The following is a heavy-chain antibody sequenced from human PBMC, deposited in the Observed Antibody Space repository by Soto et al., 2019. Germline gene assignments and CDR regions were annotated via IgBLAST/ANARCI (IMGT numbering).Heavy chain of an antibody. CDR2: IYYSGST. CDR3: ARQRTSVVTQAYFDV. CDR1: VDSICRRSYY. J-gene: IGHJ4*02. Sequence: SETLSLTCSVTVDSICRRSYYWVWIPQPPAQGLEWIGSIYYSGSTYNNPSLRSRVSMSIDTSKDQFSLKLKSVTAADTALYFCARQRTSVVTQAYFDVWGPGSLVTSPQ. V-gene: IGHV4-39*01. D-gene: IGHD2-21*02.